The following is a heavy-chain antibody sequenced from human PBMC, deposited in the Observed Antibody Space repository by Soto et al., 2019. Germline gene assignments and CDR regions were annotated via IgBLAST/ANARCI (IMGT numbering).Heavy chain of an antibody. CDR2: ISYDGSNK. J-gene: IGHJ6*03. Sequence: GGYLRLSCAASGFTFSSYGMHWARQAPGKGLEWVAVISYDGSNKYYADSVKGRFTISRDNSKNTLYLQMNSLRAEDTAVYYCAKDRGIAAAGTDYMDVWGKGTTVTVSS. V-gene: IGHV3-30*18. CDR1: GFTFSSYG. D-gene: IGHD6-13*01. CDR3: AKDRGIAAAGTDYMDV.